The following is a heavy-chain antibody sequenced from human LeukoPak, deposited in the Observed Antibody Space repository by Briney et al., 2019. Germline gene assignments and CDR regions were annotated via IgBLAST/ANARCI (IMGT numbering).Heavy chain of an antibody. J-gene: IGHJ5*02. CDR3: ARHVALRFLDP. CDR1: GGSISSSSYY. D-gene: IGHD3-3*01. V-gene: IGHV4-39*01. CDR2: IYYSGST. Sequence: SETLSLTCTVSGGSISSSSYYWGWIRQPPGKGLEWIGSIYYSGSTYYNPPLKSRVTISVDTSKNQFSLKLSSVTAADTAVYYCARHVALRFLDPWGQGTLVTVSS.